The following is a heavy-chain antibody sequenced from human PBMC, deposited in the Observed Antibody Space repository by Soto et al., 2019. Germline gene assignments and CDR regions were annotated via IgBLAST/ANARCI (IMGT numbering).Heavy chain of an antibody. J-gene: IGHJ4*02. D-gene: IGHD7-27*01. CDR2: IYYSGST. V-gene: IGHV4-59*08. Sequence: SETLSLTCTVSGVSISSYYWSWIRQPPGKGLEWIGYIYYSGSTNYNPSLKSRVTISVDTSKNQFSLKLSSVTAADTAVYYCARRGNWGFRYWGQGTLVTVPS. CDR3: ARRGNWGFRY. CDR1: GVSISSYY.